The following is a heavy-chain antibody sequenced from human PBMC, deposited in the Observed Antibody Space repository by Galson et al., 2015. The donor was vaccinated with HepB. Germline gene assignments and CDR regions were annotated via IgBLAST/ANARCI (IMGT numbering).Heavy chain of an antibody. Sequence: ETLSLTCTVSGDFINNNYWSWIRQPPGKGLEWLGNIFYSGSTHYNSSLKTRLIISIDTSKKQISLNVTSVTAADTAVYYCARGRSRHRYSDWSLGASDIWGQGTLSTVSS. J-gene: IGHJ3*02. CDR1: GDFINNNY. V-gene: IGHV4-59*01. CDR2: IFYSGST. D-gene: IGHD3-9*01. CDR3: ARGRSRHRYSDWSLGASDI.